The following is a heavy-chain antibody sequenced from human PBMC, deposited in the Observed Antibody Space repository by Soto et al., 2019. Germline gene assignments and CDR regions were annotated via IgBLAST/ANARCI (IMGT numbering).Heavy chain of an antibody. CDR1: GYTLTDLS. D-gene: IGHD5-12*01. J-gene: IGHJ4*02. CDR3: ATQISGYSGYDYLDY. Sequence: ASGKVSCGVSGYTLTDLSMHWERQAPGKGLEWMGGFDPEDGETIYAQKFQGRVTMTEDTSTDTAYMELSSLRSEDTAVYYCATQISGYSGYDYLDYWGQGTLVTVSS. V-gene: IGHV1-24*01. CDR2: FDPEDGET.